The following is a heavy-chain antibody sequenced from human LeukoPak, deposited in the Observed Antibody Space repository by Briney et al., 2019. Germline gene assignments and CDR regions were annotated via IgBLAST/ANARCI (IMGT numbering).Heavy chain of an antibody. J-gene: IGHJ4*02. V-gene: IGHV1-69*04. D-gene: IGHD6-19*01. CDR3: ARLYSSGWYVSDYFDY. CDR2: IIPILGIA. CDR1: GGTFSSYA. Sequence: ASVKVTCKASGGTFSSYAISWVRQAPGQGLEWMGRIIPILGIANYAQKFQGRVTITADKSTSTAYMELSSLRSEDTAVYYCARLYSSGWYVSDYFDYWGQGTLVTVSS.